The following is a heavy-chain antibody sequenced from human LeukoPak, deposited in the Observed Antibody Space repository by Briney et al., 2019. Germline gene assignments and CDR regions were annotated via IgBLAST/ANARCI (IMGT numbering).Heavy chain of an antibody. V-gene: IGHV4-39*01. J-gene: IGHJ4*02. CDR2: MYYSGST. CDR1: GGSISNSSYY. CDR3: ARHGRMGTINPSY. Sequence: SKTLSLTCTVSGGSISNSSYYWGWIRQPPGKGLEWIGSMYYSGSTYYNPSLKSRATISVDTSKNQFSLKLSSVTAADTAVYYCARHGRMGTINPSYWGQGTLVTVSS. D-gene: IGHD5-24*01.